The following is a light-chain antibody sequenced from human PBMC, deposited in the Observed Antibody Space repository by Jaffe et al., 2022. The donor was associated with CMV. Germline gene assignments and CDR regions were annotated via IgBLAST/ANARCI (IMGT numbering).Light chain of an antibody. Sequence: QSVLTQPPSASGTPGQRVTISCSGGNSNIGSNSVTWYQQLPGTAPKLLIYSNDLRPSGVPDRFSGSKSGTSASLAISGLQSDDEAAYYCAAWDDSLSGPVFGGGTDLTVL. V-gene: IGLV1-44*01. CDR3: AAWDDSLSGPV. CDR2: SND. CDR1: NSNIGSNS. J-gene: IGLJ3*02.